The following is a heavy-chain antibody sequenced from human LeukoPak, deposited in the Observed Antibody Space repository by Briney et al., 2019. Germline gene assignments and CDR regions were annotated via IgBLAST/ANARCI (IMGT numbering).Heavy chain of an antibody. CDR1: GYTFTGYY. Sequence: ASVKVSCKASGYTFTGYYIHWMRQAPGQGLEWMGWINPNSGGTNYAQKFQGRVTMTRDTSISTAYMELSRLRSDDTAVYYCARVNYGDYEVYFDYWGQGTLVTVSS. J-gene: IGHJ4*02. CDR3: ARVNYGDYEVYFDY. D-gene: IGHD4-17*01. CDR2: INPNSGGT. V-gene: IGHV1-2*02.